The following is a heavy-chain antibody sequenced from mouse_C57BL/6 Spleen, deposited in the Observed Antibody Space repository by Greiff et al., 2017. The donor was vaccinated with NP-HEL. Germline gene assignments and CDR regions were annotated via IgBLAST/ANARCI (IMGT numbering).Heavy chain of an antibody. CDR3: ARDRAWFAY. CDR1: GFTFCSYA. Sequence: EVQLVESGGGLVKPGGSLKLSCAASGFTFCSYAMSWVRQTPEKRLAWVATISDGGSYTYYPDNVKGRFTISRDNAKNNLYLQMSHLKSEDTAMYYCARDRAWFAYWGQGTLVTVSA. J-gene: IGHJ3*01. V-gene: IGHV5-4*01. CDR2: ISDGGSYT.